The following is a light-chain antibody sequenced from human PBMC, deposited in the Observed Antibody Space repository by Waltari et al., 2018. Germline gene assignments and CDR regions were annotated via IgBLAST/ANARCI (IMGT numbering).Light chain of an antibody. CDR1: GSDVGSYVY. CDR2: DVS. Sequence: QSALTQPASVSGSPGQSITISCTGTGSDVGSYVYVSWYQQHPGKGPKLMIFDVSNRPSGVSNRFSGSKSGNTASLTISGLQAEDEGDYYCSSYTSSGTVIFGGGTKLTVL. V-gene: IGLV2-14*03. CDR3: SSYTSSGTVI. J-gene: IGLJ2*01.